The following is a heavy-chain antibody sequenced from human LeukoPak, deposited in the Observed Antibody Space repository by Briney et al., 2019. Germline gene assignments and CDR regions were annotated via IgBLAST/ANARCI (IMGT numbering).Heavy chain of an antibody. V-gene: IGHV3-74*01. J-gene: IGHJ4*02. Sequence: GGSLRLSCAASGFTFSIYWMHWVRQAPGKGLVWVSRINSDGSSTSYADSVKGRFTISRDNAKNTLYLQMNSLRAEDTAVYYCARDLRYDYVWGSYRWNEGFDYWGQGTLVTVSS. CDR2: INSDGSST. D-gene: IGHD3-16*02. CDR3: ARDLRYDYVWGSYRWNEGFDY. CDR1: GFTFSIYW.